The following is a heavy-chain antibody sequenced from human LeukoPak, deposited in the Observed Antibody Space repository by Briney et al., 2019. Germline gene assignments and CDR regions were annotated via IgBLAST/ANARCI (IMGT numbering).Heavy chain of an antibody. D-gene: IGHD3-10*01. Sequence: GGSLRLSCAASGFTFGEYAMHWVRQPPGKGLEWVSLISFDGGSVYYADSVKGRFTISRDNSRNSLYLQMNSLRAEDAAVYYCARVHGSGSYNYYYYYMDVWGKGTTVTISS. CDR1: GFTFGEYA. CDR3: ARVHGSGSYNYYYYYMDV. V-gene: IGHV3-43D*03. CDR2: ISFDGGSV. J-gene: IGHJ6*03.